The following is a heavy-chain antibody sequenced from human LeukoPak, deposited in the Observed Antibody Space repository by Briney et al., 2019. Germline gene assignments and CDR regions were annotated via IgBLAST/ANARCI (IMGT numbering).Heavy chain of an antibody. Sequence: ASVKVSCKASGGTFTSYAISWVRQAPGQGLEWMGRIIPVLGIANYAQKFQGRVTITADKSTSTAYMELSSLRSEDTAVYYCARDLEDSSSSGYWGQGTLVTVSS. CDR1: GGTFTSYA. D-gene: IGHD6-6*01. CDR2: IIPVLGIA. CDR3: ARDLEDSSSSGY. V-gene: IGHV1-69*04. J-gene: IGHJ4*02.